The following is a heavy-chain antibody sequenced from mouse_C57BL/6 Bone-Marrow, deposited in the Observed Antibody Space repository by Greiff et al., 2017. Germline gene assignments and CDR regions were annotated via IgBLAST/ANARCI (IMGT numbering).Heavy chain of an antibody. CDR1: GYTFTSYW. J-gene: IGHJ2*01. V-gene: IGHV1-55*01. Sequence: QVQLQQPGAELVKPGASVKMSCKASGYTFTSYWITWVKQRPGQGLEWIGDIYPTSGRTNYKEKFMSKAILTVDTSSNTAYMQLSSLTSEDSAVFYCARSGPLGRSFDYWGQGTTLTVSS. CDR3: ARSGPLGRSFDY. CDR2: IYPTSGRT. D-gene: IGHD4-1*01.